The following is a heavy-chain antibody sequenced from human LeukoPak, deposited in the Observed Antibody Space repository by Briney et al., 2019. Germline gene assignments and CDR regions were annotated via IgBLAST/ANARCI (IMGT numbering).Heavy chain of an antibody. CDR3: TRAGRGVY. D-gene: IGHD3-10*01. CDR2: INPNSGGT. V-gene: IGHV1-2*02. CDR1: GYTFTDYY. J-gene: IGHJ4*02. Sequence: ASVKVSCKASGYTFTDYYMHWVRQAPGQGLEWMGWINPNSGGTRHVQNFQGRVTMTRDTSISTVYMELTRLTSDDTAVYYCTRAGRGVYWGQGTLVTVSS.